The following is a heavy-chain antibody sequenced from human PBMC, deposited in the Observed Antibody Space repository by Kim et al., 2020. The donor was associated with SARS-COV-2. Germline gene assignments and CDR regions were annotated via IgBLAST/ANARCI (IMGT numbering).Heavy chain of an antibody. CDR1: GFSFSSYG. D-gene: IGHD1-26*01. CDR3: AKSGSYYEYHFDY. Sequence: GGSLRLSCAASGFSFSSYGVHWVRQAPGKGLEWVALISYDGSNKYYADSVKGRFTISRDNSKNTLYLQMNSLRAEDTALYYCAKSGSYYEYHFDYWGQG. V-gene: IGHV3-30*18. CDR2: ISYDGSNK. J-gene: IGHJ4*02.